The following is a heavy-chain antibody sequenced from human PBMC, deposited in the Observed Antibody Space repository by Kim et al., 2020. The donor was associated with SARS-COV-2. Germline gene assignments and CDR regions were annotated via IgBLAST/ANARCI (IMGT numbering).Heavy chain of an antibody. CDR2: INSDGSST. V-gene: IGHV3-74*01. J-gene: IGHJ4*02. CDR1: GFTFSSYW. Sequence: GGSLRLSCAASGFTFSSYWMHWVRQAPGKGLVWVSRINSDGSSTSYADSVKGRFTISRDNAKNTLYLQMNSLRAEDTAVYYCARDPVEMATISLGFDYWGQGTLVTVSS. CDR3: ARDPVEMATISLGFDY. D-gene: IGHD5-12*01.